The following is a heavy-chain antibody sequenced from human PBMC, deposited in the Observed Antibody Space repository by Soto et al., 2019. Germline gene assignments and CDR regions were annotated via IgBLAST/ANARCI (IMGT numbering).Heavy chain of an antibody. Sequence: GGSLRLSCAASGFTFSSYEMNWVRQAPGKGLEWVSYISSSGSTIYYADSVKGRFTISRDNAKNSLYLQMNSLRAEDTAVYYCAREYSSSWTNYGMDVWGQGTTVTVSS. CDR2: ISSSGSTI. CDR3: AREYSSSWTNYGMDV. V-gene: IGHV3-48*03. D-gene: IGHD6-13*01. CDR1: GFTFSSYE. J-gene: IGHJ6*02.